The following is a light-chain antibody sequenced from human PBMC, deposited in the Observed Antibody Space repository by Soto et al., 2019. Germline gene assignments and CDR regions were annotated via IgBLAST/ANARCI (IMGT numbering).Light chain of an antibody. CDR1: QRLLHSNGYNY. J-gene: IGKJ3*01. V-gene: IGKV2-28*01. Sequence: DIVMTQSPLSLPVTPGEPASISCRSSQRLLHSNGYNYLDWYLQEPGQSPQLLIYLCANRASGATDRISGSGSGTEFTLTIRRGEAEDVGFYYWMQGLQSPLTFGPGTKVDIK. CDR2: LCA. CDR3: MQGLQSPLT.